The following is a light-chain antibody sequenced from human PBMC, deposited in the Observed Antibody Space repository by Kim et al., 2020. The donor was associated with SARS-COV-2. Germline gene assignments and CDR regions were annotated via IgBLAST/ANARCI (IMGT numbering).Light chain of an antibody. CDR2: DVN. J-gene: IGLJ1*01. CDR1: NSDVGTYNY. Sequence: QSITISCTGNNSDVGTYNYVSWYQQYPGKAPKLMIYDVNKRPSGVSNRFSGSKSGNTASLTISGLQAEDEADYYCISYATSRSYVFGTGTKVTVL. V-gene: IGLV2-14*04. CDR3: ISYATSRSYV.